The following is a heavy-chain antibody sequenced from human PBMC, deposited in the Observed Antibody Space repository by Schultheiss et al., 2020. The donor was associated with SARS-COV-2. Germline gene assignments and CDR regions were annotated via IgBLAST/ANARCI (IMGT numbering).Heavy chain of an antibody. CDR1: GFTFDDYA. CDR3: AKDRIVGATTSPIDY. J-gene: IGHJ4*02. Sequence: GGSLRLSCAASGFTFDDYAMHWVRQAPGKGLEWVSGISWSGGTIGYADSVKGRFTISRDNAENSLYLQMNSLRAEDTALYYCAKDRIVGATTSPIDYWGQGTLVTVSS. V-gene: IGHV3-9*01. CDR2: ISWSGGTI. D-gene: IGHD1-26*01.